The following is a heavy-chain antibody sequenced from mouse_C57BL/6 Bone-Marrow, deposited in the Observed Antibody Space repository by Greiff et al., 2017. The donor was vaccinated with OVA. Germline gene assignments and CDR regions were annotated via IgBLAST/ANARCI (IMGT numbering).Heavy chain of an antibody. D-gene: IGHD2-3*01. CDR1: GFTFSSYG. CDR2: ISSGGSYT. J-gene: IGHJ1*03. V-gene: IGHV5-6*01. CDR3: ARHVDGYYVGWYFDV. Sequence: EVQLQESGGDLVKPGGSLKLSCAASGFTFSSYGMSWVRQTPDKRLEWVATISSGGSYTYYPDSVKGRFTISRDNAKNTLYLQMSSLKSEDTAMYYCARHVDGYYVGWYFDVWGTGTTVTVSS.